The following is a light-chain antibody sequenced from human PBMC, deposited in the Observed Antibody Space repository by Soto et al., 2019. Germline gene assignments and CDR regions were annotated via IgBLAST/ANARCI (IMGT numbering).Light chain of an antibody. CDR2: EVS. CDR3: SSYAGSNIWV. CDR1: SSDVGDYNY. V-gene: IGLV2-8*01. J-gene: IGLJ3*02. Sequence: QSALTQPPSASGSPGQSVTISCTGTSSDVGDYNYVSWYQQYPGKAPKLMIYEVSKRPSGVPNRFSGSKSGNTASLTVSGLQAEDEADYYCSSYAGSNIWVFGGGTQLTVL.